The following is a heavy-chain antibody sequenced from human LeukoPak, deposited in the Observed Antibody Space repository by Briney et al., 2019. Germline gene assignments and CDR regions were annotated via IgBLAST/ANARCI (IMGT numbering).Heavy chain of an antibody. CDR3: ARDRDVLMVYPSGMDV. V-gene: IGHV3-48*03. J-gene: IGHJ6*02. CDR2: ISSSGSTI. D-gene: IGHD2-8*01. Sequence: GGSLKPSCAASGFTFSSYEMNWVRQAPGKGLEWVSYISSSGSTIYYADSVKGRLTISRDNAKNSLYLQMNSLRAEDTAVYYCARDRDVLMVYPSGMDVWGQGTTVTVSS. CDR1: GFTFSSYE.